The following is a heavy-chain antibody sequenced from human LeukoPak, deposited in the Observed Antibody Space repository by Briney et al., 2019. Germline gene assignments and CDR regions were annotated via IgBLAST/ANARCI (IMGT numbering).Heavy chain of an antibody. V-gene: IGHV4-4*07. J-gene: IGHJ4*02. D-gene: IGHD3-3*01. Sequence: PSETLSLTCSVSGGSISSYYWSWIRQPAGKGLEWIGRIYTSGSTNYNPSLKSRVTMSVDTSKNQFSLKLSSVTAADTAVYYCARDQYFWSGYTLTDYFDYWGQGTLVTVSS. CDR2: IYTSGST. CDR3: ARDQYFWSGYTLTDYFDY. CDR1: GGSISSYY.